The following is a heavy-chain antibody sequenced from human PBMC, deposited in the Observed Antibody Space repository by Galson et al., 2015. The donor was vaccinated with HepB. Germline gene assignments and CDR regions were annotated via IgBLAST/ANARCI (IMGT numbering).Heavy chain of an antibody. V-gene: IGHV3-23*01. D-gene: IGHD5-18*01. Sequence: SLRLSCAASGFTFRSYAMSWVRQAPGKGLEWVSGISGSGGSTYYADSVKGRFTISRDNSKNTLYLQITSLRAEDTAVYYCAKFRETETPTAMVSAYFEYWGRGTLVTVSS. J-gene: IGHJ4*02. CDR2: ISGSGGST. CDR1: GFTFRSYA. CDR3: AKFRETETPTAMVSAYFEY.